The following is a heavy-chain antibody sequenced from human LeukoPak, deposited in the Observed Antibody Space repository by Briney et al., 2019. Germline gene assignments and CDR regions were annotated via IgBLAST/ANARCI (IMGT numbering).Heavy chain of an antibody. CDR3: ARGDITTGGAPFDH. Sequence: SETLSLTCAVYGESFSGYYWSWIRQPPGKGLEWIGEINHRGSTNYNPSLKSRVTISVDTSKDRFSLKLNSVTAADTAIYYCARGDITTGGAPFDHWGQGSLVTVSS. CDR1: GESFSGYY. J-gene: IGHJ4*02. CDR2: INHRGST. V-gene: IGHV4-34*01. D-gene: IGHD2-21*01.